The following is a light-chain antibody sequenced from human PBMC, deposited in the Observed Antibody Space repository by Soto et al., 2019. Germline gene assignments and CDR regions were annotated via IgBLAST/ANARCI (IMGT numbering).Light chain of an antibody. Sequence: EIVLTQSPGTLSLSPGERATLSCRASQSVSSSYLAWYQQKPGQAPRLFIYGASSRATGIPDRISGSGSGTDFTLTINRLEPEDFAVYYCQQYGSSPLTFGGWTKVEIK. CDR3: QQYGSSPLT. J-gene: IGKJ4*01. CDR2: GAS. V-gene: IGKV3-20*01. CDR1: QSVSSSY.